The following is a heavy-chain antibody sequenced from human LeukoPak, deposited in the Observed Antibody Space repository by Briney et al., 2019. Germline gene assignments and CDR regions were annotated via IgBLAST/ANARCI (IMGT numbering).Heavy chain of an antibody. V-gene: IGHV4-39*01. D-gene: IGHD6-6*01. CDR2: IYYSGST. CDR3: ARNSSSSFAFDT. CDR1: GGSISNSGYY. J-gene: IGHJ4*02. Sequence: SETLSLTCSVSGGSISNSGYYWDWIRQSPGKGLEWIGSIYYSGSTYYNPSLKSRVTISVDTSKNQVSMKLSSVTAADTALYYCARNSSSSFAFDTWGQGTLVTVSS.